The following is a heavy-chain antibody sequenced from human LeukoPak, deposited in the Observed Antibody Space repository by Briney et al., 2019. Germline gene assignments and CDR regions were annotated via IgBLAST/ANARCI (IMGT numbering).Heavy chain of an antibody. CDR3: ARGSDSSTFRPCDS. CDR1: GFTFSNYW. J-gene: IGHJ5*01. V-gene: IGHV3-7*01. D-gene: IGHD6-13*01. Sequence: GGSLRLSCAASGFTFSNYWMTWVRQAPGKGLEWVANIKQDGSETYYLDSVKGRITISRDNSRNSLYLQMNSLRAEDTAVYYCARGSDSSTFRPCDSWGQGTLVTVSS. CDR2: IKQDGSET.